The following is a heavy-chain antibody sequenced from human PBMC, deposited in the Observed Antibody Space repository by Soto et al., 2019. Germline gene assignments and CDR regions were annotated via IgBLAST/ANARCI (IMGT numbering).Heavy chain of an antibody. Sequence: PGGSLRLSCAASGFTVSSNYMSWVRQAPGKGLEWVSVIYSGGSTYYADSVKGRFTISRDNSKNTLYLQMNSLRAEDTAVYYCAKLETDSSGYESFDYWGQGTLVTVSS. CDR1: GFTVSSNY. V-gene: IGHV3-53*01. CDR3: AKLETDSSGYESFDY. CDR2: IYSGGST. J-gene: IGHJ4*02. D-gene: IGHD6-19*01.